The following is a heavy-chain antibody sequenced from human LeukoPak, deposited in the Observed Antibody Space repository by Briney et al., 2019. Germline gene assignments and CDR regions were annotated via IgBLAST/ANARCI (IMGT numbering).Heavy chain of an antibody. J-gene: IGHJ4*02. Sequence: SETLSLTCAVYGGSFSGYYWSWIRQPPGKGLEWIGEINHSGSTNYNPSLKSRVTISVDTSKNQFSLKLSSVTAADTALYYCGEVSGESGRRDFDYRGQGTLVTVSS. D-gene: IGHD6-25*01. CDR2: INHSGST. CDR1: GGSFSGYY. V-gene: IGHV4-34*01. CDR3: GEVSGESGRRDFDY.